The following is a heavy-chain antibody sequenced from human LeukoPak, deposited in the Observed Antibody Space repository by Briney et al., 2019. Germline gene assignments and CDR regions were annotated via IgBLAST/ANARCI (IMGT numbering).Heavy chain of an antibody. CDR1: GGSISSYY. Sequence: SETLSLTCTVSGGSISSYYWSWIRQPAGKGLEWIGRIYTSGSTNYNPSLKSRVTMSVDTSKNQFSLKLSSVTAADTAVYYCARDRYYYDSSGYLPQPFDIWGQGTMVTVSS. V-gene: IGHV4-4*07. D-gene: IGHD3-22*01. CDR2: IYTSGST. CDR3: ARDRYYYDSSGYLPQPFDI. J-gene: IGHJ3*02.